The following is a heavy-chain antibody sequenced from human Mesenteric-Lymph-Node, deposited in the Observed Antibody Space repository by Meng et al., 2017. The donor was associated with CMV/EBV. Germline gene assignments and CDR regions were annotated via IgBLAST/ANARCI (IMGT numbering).Heavy chain of an antibody. J-gene: IGHJ3*02. CDR2: INSGGSIT. CDR3: ARASPEVKAPIDI. CDR1: GFTFSSYW. V-gene: IGHV3-74*01. Sequence: GESLKISCAASGFTFSSYWMHWVRQAPGKGLVWVSRINSGGSITIYADSVKGRLTISRDNAKYTLYLQMNSLSAEDTAVYYCARASPEVKAPIDIWGQGTMVTVSS.